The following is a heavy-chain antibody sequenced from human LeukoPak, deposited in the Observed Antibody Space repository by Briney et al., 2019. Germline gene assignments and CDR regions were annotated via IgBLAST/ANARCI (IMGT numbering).Heavy chain of an antibody. D-gene: IGHD3-10*01. CDR3: ARDAQNYYGSGSYYPD. J-gene: IGHJ4*02. V-gene: IGHV1-18*01. CDR2: ISAYNGNT. Sequence: ASVEVSCKASGYTFTSYGISWVRQAPGQGLEWMGWISAYNGNTNYAQKPQGRVTMTTDTSTSTAYMELRSLRSDDTAVYYCARDAQNYYGSGSYYPDWGQGTLVTVSS. CDR1: GYTFTSYG.